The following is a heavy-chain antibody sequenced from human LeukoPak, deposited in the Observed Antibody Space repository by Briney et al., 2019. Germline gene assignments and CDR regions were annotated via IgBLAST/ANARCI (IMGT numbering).Heavy chain of an antibody. CDR3: AKFTTTTVNSRFDY. CDR1: GFTFSIYA. Sequence: PGGSLRLSSAASGFTFSIYAMSWVRQAPGKGLEWVSAISDSGGSTYYADSVKGRFTISRDNSKNTLYLQMNSLRAEDTAVYYCAKFTTTTVNSRFDYWGQGTLVTVSS. D-gene: IGHD4-17*01. CDR2: ISDSGGST. V-gene: IGHV3-23*01. J-gene: IGHJ4*02.